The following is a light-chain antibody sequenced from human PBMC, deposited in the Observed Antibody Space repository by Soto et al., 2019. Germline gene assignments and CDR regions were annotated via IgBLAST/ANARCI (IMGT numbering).Light chain of an antibody. J-gene: IGLJ2*01. Sequence: QAVVTQPASVSGSPGQSITISCTGTSSDVGSYNLVSWYQQHPGKAPKLMIYEVSKRPSGVPDRFSGSKSGNTASLTVSGLQAEDEADYYCSSYAGSNNRVVFGGGTQLTVL. CDR1: SSDVGSYNL. V-gene: IGLV2-14*02. CDR3: SSYAGSNNRVV. CDR2: EVS.